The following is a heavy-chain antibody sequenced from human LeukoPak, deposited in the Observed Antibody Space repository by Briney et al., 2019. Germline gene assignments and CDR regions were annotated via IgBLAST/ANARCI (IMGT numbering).Heavy chain of an antibody. V-gene: IGHV4-34*01. CDR1: GGSFSGYY. J-gene: IGHJ6*02. Sequence: PSETLSLTCAVYGGSFSGYYWSWIRQPPGKGLEWIGEINHSGSTNYNPSLKGRVTISVDTSKNQFSLKLSSVTAADTAVYYCARARYDYYYYYGMDVWGQGTTVTVSS. D-gene: IGHD3-9*01. CDR2: INHSGST. CDR3: ARARYDYYYYYGMDV.